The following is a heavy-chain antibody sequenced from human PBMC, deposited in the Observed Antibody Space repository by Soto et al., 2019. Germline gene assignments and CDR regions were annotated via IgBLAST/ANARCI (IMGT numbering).Heavy chain of an antibody. D-gene: IGHD5-12*01. CDR3: AKASKGYTGYEQDY. CDR1: GFSFGGYG. V-gene: IGHV3-23*01. J-gene: IGHJ4*02. Sequence: EVQLLESGGDLVQPGGSLRLSCAASGFSFGGYGMSWVRQAPGKGLEWVSALSGSGSTTYYADSVRGRFIISRDNSRDTLFLQMNSLRAEDTAVYFCAKASKGYTGYEQDYWGQGTVVTVSP. CDR2: LSGSGSTT.